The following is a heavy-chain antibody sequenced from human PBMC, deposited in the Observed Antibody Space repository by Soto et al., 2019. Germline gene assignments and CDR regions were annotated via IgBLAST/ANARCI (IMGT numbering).Heavy chain of an antibody. CDR2: IIPILGIA. D-gene: IGHD2-2*01. V-gene: IGHV1-69*02. Sequence: QVQLVQSGAEVKKPGSSVKVSCKASGGTLSSYTISWVRQAPGQGLEWMGRIIPILGIANYAQKFQGRVTITADKSTSTAYMELSSLRSEDTAVYYCARVVPAYGMDVWGQGTTVTVSS. CDR1: GGTLSSYT. J-gene: IGHJ6*02. CDR3: ARVVPAYGMDV.